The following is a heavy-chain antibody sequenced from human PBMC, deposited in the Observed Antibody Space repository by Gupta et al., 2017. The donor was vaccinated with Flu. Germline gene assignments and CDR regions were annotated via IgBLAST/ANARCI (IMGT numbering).Heavy chain of an antibody. CDR2: IYYSGRT. Sequence: ISSSSYYWAWIRQPPGKGLEWIGSIYYSGRTHDSPSLESRVTISVDTSKKQFYVRLRSVTDADTAVYYWVREDGGSSLADPWGQGTLISVSS. CDR1: ISSSSYY. J-gene: IGHJ5*02. CDR3: VREDGGSSLADP. V-gene: IGHV4-39*01. D-gene: IGHD1-26*01.